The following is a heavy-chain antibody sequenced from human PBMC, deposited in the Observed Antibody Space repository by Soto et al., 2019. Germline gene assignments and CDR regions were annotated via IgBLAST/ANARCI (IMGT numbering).Heavy chain of an antibody. D-gene: IGHD3-16*01. Sequence: ASVKVSCKASGGTFSSRAISWVRQATGQGLEWMGGITPVFGRVNYAEKFQDSVTITADESTGTVYMELSSLRSEDTALYYCANSRGGTFLGYHGMDIWGQGTTVTVSS. CDR1: GGTFSSRA. CDR3: ANSRGGTFLGYHGMDI. V-gene: IGHV1-69*13. J-gene: IGHJ6*02. CDR2: ITPVFGRV.